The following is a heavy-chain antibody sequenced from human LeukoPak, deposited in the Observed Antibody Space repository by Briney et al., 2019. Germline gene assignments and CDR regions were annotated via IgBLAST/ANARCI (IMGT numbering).Heavy chain of an antibody. V-gene: IGHV1-2*02. CDR1: GYTFTDYY. CDR2: INPNSGGT. D-gene: IGHD1-26*01. CDR3: ARGYEEGELLLGAFDI. J-gene: IGHJ3*02. Sequence: GASVKVSCKASGYTFTDYYMHWVRQAPGQGLEWMGWINPNSGGTNYAQKFQGRVTMTRDTSISTAYMELSRLRSDDTAVYYCARGYEEGELLLGAFDIWGQGTMVTVSS.